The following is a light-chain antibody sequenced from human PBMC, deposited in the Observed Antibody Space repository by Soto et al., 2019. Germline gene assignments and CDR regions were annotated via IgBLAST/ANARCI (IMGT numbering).Light chain of an antibody. V-gene: IGKV3-15*01. CDR2: GAS. Sequence: EIVLTQSQDTLSVSPGERATLSCLASQRVSSGYVAWYQQKPGQAPRLLIYGASSRATGIPARFSGSGSGTEFTLTISSLQPDDFATYYCQHYNSYSEAFGQGTKVDIK. CDR1: QRVSSG. J-gene: IGKJ1*01. CDR3: QHYNSYSEA.